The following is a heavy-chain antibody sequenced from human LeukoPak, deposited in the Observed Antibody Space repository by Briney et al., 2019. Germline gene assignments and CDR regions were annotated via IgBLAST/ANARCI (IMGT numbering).Heavy chain of an antibody. J-gene: IGHJ3*02. CDR2: IWYDGSNK. V-gene: IGHV3-33*01. D-gene: IGHD3-3*01. Sequence: GRSLRLSCAASGFTFSSYGMPWVRQAPGKGLGWVAVIWYDGSNKYYADSVKGRFTISRDNSKNTLYLQMNSLRAEDTAVYYCASGYYDFWSGSIPGAFDIWGQGTMVTVSS. CDR1: GFTFSSYG. CDR3: ASGYYDFWSGSIPGAFDI.